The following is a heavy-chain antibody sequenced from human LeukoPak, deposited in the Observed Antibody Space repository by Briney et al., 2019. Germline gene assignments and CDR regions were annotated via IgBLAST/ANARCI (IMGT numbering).Heavy chain of an antibody. J-gene: IGHJ5*02. Sequence: ASVKVSCKASGYTVTGYYMHWVRQAPGQGLEWMGWINPNSGGTNYAQKFQGRVTMTRDTSISTAYMELSRLRSDDTAVYSCARGIGFGEENWFDPWGQGTLVTVSS. D-gene: IGHD3-10*01. CDR2: INPNSGGT. V-gene: IGHV1-2*02. CDR3: ARGIGFGEENWFDP. CDR1: GYTVTGYY.